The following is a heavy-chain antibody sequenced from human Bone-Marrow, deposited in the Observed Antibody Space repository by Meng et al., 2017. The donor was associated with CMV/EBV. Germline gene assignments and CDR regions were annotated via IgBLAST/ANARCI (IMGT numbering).Heavy chain of an antibody. Sequence: SVKVSCKASGGTFSSYAISWVRQAPGQGLEWMGGIIPIFGTANYAQKFQGRVTITTDESTSTAYMELSSLRSDDTAVYYCARGGRITILRFDPWGQGTLVTVSS. V-gene: IGHV1-69*05. CDR3: ARGGRITILRFDP. CDR1: GGTFSSYA. CDR2: IIPIFGTA. D-gene: IGHD3-3*01. J-gene: IGHJ5*02.